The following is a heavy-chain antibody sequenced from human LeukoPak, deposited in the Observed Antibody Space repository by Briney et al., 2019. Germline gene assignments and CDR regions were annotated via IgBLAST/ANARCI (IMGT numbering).Heavy chain of an antibody. J-gene: IGHJ3*02. V-gene: IGHV1-69*05. CDR3: ARALQQDDAFDI. Sequence: ASVKVSCKASGGTFSSYAISWVRQAPGQGLEWMGGIIPIFGTANYAQKFQGRVTITTDESTSTAHMELSSLRSEDTAVYYCARALQQDDAFDIWGQGTMVTVSS. CDR2: IIPIFGTA. D-gene: IGHD1-1*01. CDR1: GGTFSSYA.